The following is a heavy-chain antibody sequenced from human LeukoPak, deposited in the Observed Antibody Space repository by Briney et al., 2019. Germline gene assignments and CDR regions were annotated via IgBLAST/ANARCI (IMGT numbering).Heavy chain of an antibody. V-gene: IGHV5-51*01. CDR3: ARRIWGGSDDGFDI. D-gene: IGHD3-16*01. CDR2: IYCGDSET. J-gene: IGHJ3*02. CDR1: GYSFSRYW. Sequence: GESLKISCKGSGYSFSRYWIGWVRQMPGKGLEWMGVIYCGDSETRYSPSFQGQVTISADKSINTAYLQLSSLKASDTAMYYCARRIWGGSDDGFDIWGQGTMVTVSS.